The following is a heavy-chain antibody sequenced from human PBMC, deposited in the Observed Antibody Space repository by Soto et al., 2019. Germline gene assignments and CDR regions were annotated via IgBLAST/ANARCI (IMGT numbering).Heavy chain of an antibody. D-gene: IGHD3-3*01. CDR3: ARDFAYFDS. V-gene: IGHV4-61*01. J-gene: IGHJ4*02. CDR2: VHHTGRT. Sequence: SETLSLTCTVSGGSFKSGSYSWSWIRQPPGKGLEWIGYVHHTGRTSYNPSLKSRVSISMDTSKNQFSLNLDSVTAADTAVYFCARDFAYFDSWGQGTLVTVSS. CDR1: GGSFKSGSYS.